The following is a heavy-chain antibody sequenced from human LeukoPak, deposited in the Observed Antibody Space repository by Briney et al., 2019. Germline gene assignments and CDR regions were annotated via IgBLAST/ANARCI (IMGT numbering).Heavy chain of an antibody. Sequence: SETLSLTCTVSGGSISSYYWSWIRQPPGKGLEGIGYIYYSGSTNYNPSLKSRVTISVDTSKNQFPLKLSSVTAADPAVYSCASSEYSSSSGRYFDYWGQGTLVTASS. CDR1: GGSISSYY. CDR2: IYYSGST. CDR3: ASSEYSSSSGRYFDY. D-gene: IGHD6-6*01. V-gene: IGHV4-59*01. J-gene: IGHJ4*02.